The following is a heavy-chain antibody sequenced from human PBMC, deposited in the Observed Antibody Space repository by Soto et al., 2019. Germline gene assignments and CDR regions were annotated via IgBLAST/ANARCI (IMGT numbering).Heavy chain of an antibody. CDR3: AREDNWNYNGRDV. CDR2: IYYSGST. D-gene: IGHD1-20*01. CDR1: GGSVSSGSYY. Sequence: SETLSLTCTVSGGSVSSGSYYWSWIRQPPGKGLEWIGYIYYSGSTNYNPSLKSRVTISVDTSKNQFSLKLSSVTAADTAVYYCAREDNWNYNGRDVWSQGTTVTVSS. J-gene: IGHJ6*02. V-gene: IGHV4-61*01.